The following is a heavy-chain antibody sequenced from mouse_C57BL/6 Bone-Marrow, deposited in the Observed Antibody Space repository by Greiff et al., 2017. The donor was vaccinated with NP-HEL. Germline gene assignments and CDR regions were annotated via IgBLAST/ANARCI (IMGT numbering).Heavy chain of an antibody. CDR2: IDPETGGT. CDR1: GYTFTDYE. D-gene: IGHD2-14*01. CDR3: TRKGGHRWAWFAY. Sequence: QVQLQQSGAELVRPGASVTLSCKASGYTFTDYEMHWVKQTPVHGLEWIGAIDPETGGTAYNQKFKGKAILTADKSSSTAYMELRSLTSEDSAVYYCTRKGGHRWAWFAYWGQGTLVTVSA. V-gene: IGHV1-15*01. J-gene: IGHJ3*01.